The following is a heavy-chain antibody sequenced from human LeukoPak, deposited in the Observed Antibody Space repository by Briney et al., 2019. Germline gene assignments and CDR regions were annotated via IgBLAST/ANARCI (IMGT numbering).Heavy chain of an antibody. CDR3: ARRGTVTAWGYYGMDV. J-gene: IGHJ6*02. Sequence: PGGSLRLSCAASGFSVSSNYMSWVRQAPGKGLEWVSVIYSEGKTYHADSVKGRFTISRDILRNVIYLQMNSLRAEDTAVYYCARRGTVTAWGYYGMDVWGQGTTVTVSS. CDR2: IYSEGKT. V-gene: IGHV3-53*01. CDR1: GFSVSSNY. D-gene: IGHD4-17*01.